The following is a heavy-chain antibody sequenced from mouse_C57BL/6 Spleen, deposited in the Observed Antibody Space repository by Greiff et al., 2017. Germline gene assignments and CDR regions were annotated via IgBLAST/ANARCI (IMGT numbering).Heavy chain of an antibody. CDR3: ARGRIFITTVVAPMAY. D-gene: IGHD1-1*01. CDR2: IYPRNGGT. Sequence: QVQLQQPGTELVKPGASVKLSCKASGYTFTSYWMHWVKQRTGQGLEWIGNIYPRNGGTNYNEKFKSKATLTVDKSSSTAYMQLSSLTSEDSAVSSCARGRIFITTVVAPMAYWGQGTSVTVS. CDR1: GYTFTSYW. V-gene: IGHV1-53*01. J-gene: IGHJ4*01.